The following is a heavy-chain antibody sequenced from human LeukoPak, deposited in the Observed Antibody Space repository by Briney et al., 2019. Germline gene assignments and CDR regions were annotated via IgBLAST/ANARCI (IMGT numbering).Heavy chain of an antibody. CDR3: AKLGSDLSITMIVVVHFDY. J-gene: IGHJ4*02. Sequence: GRSLRLSCAASGFTFSSYAMHWVRQAPGKGLEWVSAISGSGGSTYYADSVKGRFTISRDNSKNTLYLQMNSLRAEDTAVYYCAKLGSDLSITMIVVVHFDYWGQGTLVTVSS. CDR1: GFTFSSYA. V-gene: IGHV3-23*01. CDR2: ISGSGGST. D-gene: IGHD3-22*01.